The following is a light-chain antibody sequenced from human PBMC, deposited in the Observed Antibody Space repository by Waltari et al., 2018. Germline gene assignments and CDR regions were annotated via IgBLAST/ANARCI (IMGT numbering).Light chain of an antibody. CDR3: CSYAGSYPLV. CDR2: DVS. J-gene: IGLJ2*01. CDR1: SRDVGGYNY. V-gene: IGLV2-11*01. Sequence: QSALTQPRSVSGSPGRSVPISCTGTSRDVGGYNYVSWYQQHPGKAPKLMIYDVSKRPSGVPDRFSGSKSGNTASLTISGLQAEDEADYYCCSYAGSYPLVFGGGTKLTVL.